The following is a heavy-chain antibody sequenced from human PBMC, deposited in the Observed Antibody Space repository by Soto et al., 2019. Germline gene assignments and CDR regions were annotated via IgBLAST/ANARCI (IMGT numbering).Heavy chain of an antibody. CDR2: IYYSGST. J-gene: IGHJ6*02. V-gene: IGHV4-31*03. D-gene: IGHD4-17*01. Sequence: QVQLQESGPGLVKPSQTLSLTCTVSGGSISSGGYYWSWIRQHPGKGLEWIGYIYYSGSTYYNPSLKSRATISVDTSRNQFSLKLNSVTAADTAVYFCARDQEVNYSDYGGSDYYYGMDVWGQGTTVTVSS. CDR1: GGSISSGGYY. CDR3: ARDQEVNYSDYGGSDYYYGMDV.